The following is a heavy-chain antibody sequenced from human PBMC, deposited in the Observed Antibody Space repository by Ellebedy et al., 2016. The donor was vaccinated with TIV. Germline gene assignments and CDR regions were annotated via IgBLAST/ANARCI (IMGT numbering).Heavy chain of an antibody. J-gene: IGHJ6*02. CDR3: AREEIGVVRDGLDV. Sequence: GESLKISCAASGFTFSSYAMHWVRQAPGKGLEWVAVISYDGSNKYYADPVKGRFTISRDNAKNSLYLQMNSLRAEDTAVYYCAREEIGVVRDGLDVWGQGTTVTVSS. CDR2: ISYDGSNK. V-gene: IGHV3-30*07. CDR1: GFTFSSYA. D-gene: IGHD2-2*01.